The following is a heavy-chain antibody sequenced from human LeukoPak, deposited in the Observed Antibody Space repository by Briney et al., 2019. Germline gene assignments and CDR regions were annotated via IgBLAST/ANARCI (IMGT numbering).Heavy chain of an antibody. V-gene: IGHV4-59*11. Sequence: KPSETLSLTCTVSGGSISSHYWIWIRQSPEKGLEWIGDISSSGSTGYNPSLRSRVTISLDTSKNQFSLNLSSVTAVDTAVYYCARGALRGFYAFFYMDVWGKGTTVTVSS. J-gene: IGHJ6*03. CDR3: ARGALRGFYAFFYMDV. CDR2: ISSSGST. CDR1: GGSISSHY. D-gene: IGHD5/OR15-5a*01.